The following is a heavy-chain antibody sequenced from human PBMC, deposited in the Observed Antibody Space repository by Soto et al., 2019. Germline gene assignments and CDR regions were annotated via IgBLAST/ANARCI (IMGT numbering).Heavy chain of an antibody. J-gene: IGHJ4*02. D-gene: IGHD3-22*01. CDR2: INHSGST. CDR3: ARSYYDSSGPGLFNRHY. Sequence: PLETLSLTCAVYGGSFRGYYWSWIRQPPGKGLEWIGEINHSGSTNYNPALKSRVTISVDTAKNQFSLKLSSVTAADTAVYYCARSYYDSSGPGLFNRHYWGQVTLVTVS. V-gene: IGHV4-34*01. CDR1: GGSFRGYY.